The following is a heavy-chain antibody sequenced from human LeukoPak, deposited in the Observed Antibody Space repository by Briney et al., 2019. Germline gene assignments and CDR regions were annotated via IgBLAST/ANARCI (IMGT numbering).Heavy chain of an antibody. CDR2: ISSSSSYI. CDR3: ARVVVRGVINYGMDV. V-gene: IGHV3-21*01. Sequence: PGGSLRLSCAASGFTFSSYSMNWVRQAPGKGLEWVSSISSSSSYIYYADSVKGRFTISRDNAKNSLYLQMNSLRAEDTAVYYCARVVVRGVINYGMDVWGQGTTVTVSS. J-gene: IGHJ6*02. D-gene: IGHD3-10*01. CDR1: GFTFSSYS.